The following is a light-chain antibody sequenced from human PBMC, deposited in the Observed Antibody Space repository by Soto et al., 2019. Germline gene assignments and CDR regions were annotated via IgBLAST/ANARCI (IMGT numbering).Light chain of an antibody. J-gene: IGLJ3*02. CDR2: EVS. CDR3: ASYAGGHYNWV. CDR1: SSDVGGYDF. V-gene: IGLV2-8*01. Sequence: QSALTQPPSASGSPGQSVTISCTGTSSDVGGYDFVSLYQQHPGKAPTPIIYEVSKWPSGVPDRFSGSKSGNTASLTVSGVQAEDEADCYSASYAGGHYNWVFGGGTKLTVL.